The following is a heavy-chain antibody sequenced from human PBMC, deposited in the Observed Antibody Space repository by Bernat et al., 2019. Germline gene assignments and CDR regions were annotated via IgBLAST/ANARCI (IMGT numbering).Heavy chain of an antibody. J-gene: IGHJ4*02. CDR3: AREGRTVGATDY. CDR1: GFTFSSYG. V-gene: IGHV3-33*01. CDR2: IWYDGSNK. D-gene: IGHD1-26*01. Sequence: QVQLVESGGGVVQPGRSLRLSCAASGFTFSSYGMHWVRQAPGKGLEWVAVIWYDGSNKYYADSVKGRFTISRDNSKNTLYLQMNSLRAEDTAVYYCAREGRTVGATDYWGQGTLVTVSS.